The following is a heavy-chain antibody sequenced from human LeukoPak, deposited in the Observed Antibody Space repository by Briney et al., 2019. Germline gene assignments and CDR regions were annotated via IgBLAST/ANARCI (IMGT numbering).Heavy chain of an antibody. J-gene: IGHJ6*03. CDR1: GGSISSYY. CDR2: INHSGST. D-gene: IGHD2-8*01. Sequence: PSETLSLTCTVSGGSISSYYWSWIRQPPGKGLEWIGEINHSGSTNYNPSLKSRVTISVDTSKNQFSLKLSSVTAADTAVYYCARGRRCTNGVCYLVPYYYMDVWGKGTTVTVSS. V-gene: IGHV4-34*01. CDR3: ARGRRCTNGVCYLVPYYYMDV.